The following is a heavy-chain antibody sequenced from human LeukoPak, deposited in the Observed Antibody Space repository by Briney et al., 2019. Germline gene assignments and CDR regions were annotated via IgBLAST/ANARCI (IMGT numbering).Heavy chain of an antibody. CDR2: INPNSGGT. CDR1: GYTFTCYY. J-gene: IGHJ4*02. Sequence: ASVKVSCKASGYTFTCYYMHWVRQAPGQGLEWMGWINPNSGGTNYAQKFQGRVTMTRDTSISTAYMELSRLRSDDTAVYYCARVSFGVYYFDYWGQGTLVTVSS. D-gene: IGHD3-10*01. V-gene: IGHV1-2*02. CDR3: ARVSFGVYYFDY.